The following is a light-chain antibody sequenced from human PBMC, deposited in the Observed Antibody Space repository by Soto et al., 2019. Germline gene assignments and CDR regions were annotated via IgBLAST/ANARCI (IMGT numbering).Light chain of an antibody. V-gene: IGKV1-27*01. CDR3: QKYNSAPLT. CDR2: AAS. J-gene: IGKJ4*01. CDR1: QGISNY. Sequence: DIPMLQSPSSLSASVGDRVPITGRASQGISNYLAWYQQKPGKVPKLLIYAASTLQSGVPSRFSGSGSGTDFTLNISSLQPEDVATYYCQKYNSAPLTFGGGTKWIS.